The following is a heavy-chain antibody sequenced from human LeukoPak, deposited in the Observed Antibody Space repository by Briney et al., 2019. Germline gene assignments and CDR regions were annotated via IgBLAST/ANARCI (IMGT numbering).Heavy chain of an antibody. D-gene: IGHD1-26*01. Sequence: SETLSLTCSVSGGSISNSNYYWGWIRQPPGKGLEWIGSIFYSGSTYYNPSLKSRVTISVDTSKNQFSLKLSSVTAADTAVYYCARWGGIVGATTSYFDYWGQGTLVTVSS. J-gene: IGHJ4*02. V-gene: IGHV4-39*07. CDR2: IFYSGST. CDR1: GGSISNSNYY. CDR3: ARWGGIVGATTSYFDY.